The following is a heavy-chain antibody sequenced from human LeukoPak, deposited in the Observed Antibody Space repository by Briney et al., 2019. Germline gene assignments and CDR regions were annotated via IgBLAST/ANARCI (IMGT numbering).Heavy chain of an antibody. D-gene: IGHD6-19*01. V-gene: IGHV3-30*18. Sequence: PGGSLRLSCAASGFTFSSYGMHWVRQAPGKGLEWVAVISNDGSNKHYGDSVKGRFTISRDNSKNTLYLQMNSLRAEDTAVYYCAKDGTAVAGRGYNWFDPWGQGTLVTVSS. CDR3: AKDGTAVAGRGYNWFDP. CDR1: GFTFSSYG. CDR2: ISNDGSNK. J-gene: IGHJ5*02.